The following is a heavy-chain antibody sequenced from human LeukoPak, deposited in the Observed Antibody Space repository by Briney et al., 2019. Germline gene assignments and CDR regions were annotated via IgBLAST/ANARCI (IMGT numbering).Heavy chain of an antibody. D-gene: IGHD1-1*01. CDR3: ARDASLQMGAFDV. CDR2: IYHSGST. CDR1: GGSISSSDW. V-gene: IGHV4-4*02. J-gene: IGHJ3*01. Sequence: PSGTLSLTCAVSGGSISSSDWWAWVRQPPREGLEWIGEIYHSGSTKYNPSLKSRVTISVDKSKNQFSLKVSSVTAADTAVYYCARDASLQMGAFDVWGHGTMVTVSS.